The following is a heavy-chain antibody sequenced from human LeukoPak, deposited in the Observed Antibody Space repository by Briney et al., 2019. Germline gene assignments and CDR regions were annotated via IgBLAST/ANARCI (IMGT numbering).Heavy chain of an antibody. V-gene: IGHV5-51*01. Sequence: GESLKISCKVSGYTFTHNWIGWVRQKPGRGLEWLGVIFPADSNTAYNSSFRGQVTISVDKSIDTAYLQWGSLKASDSAKYYCARHRATGTWSDFDYWGQGTVVTVSS. J-gene: IGHJ4*02. D-gene: IGHD1-14*01. CDR1: GYTFTHNW. CDR3: ARHRATGTWSDFDY. CDR2: IFPADSNT.